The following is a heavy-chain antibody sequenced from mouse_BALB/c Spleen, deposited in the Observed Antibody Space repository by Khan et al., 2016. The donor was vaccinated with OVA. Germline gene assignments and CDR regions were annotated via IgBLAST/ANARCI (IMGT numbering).Heavy chain of an antibody. D-gene: IGHD3-3*01. J-gene: IGHJ1*01. CDR2: MWIGGSA. Sequence: QVQLKESGPGLVAPSQSLSISCTVSGFSLSSYSIHWLRQPPGKGLEWLGIMWIGGSADYNSALKSRLSISKDNSKSQVFLKMNSPQADDTAMYYWGRNRGGGSYWYFGVWGAGTTVTVSS. CDR1: GFSLSSYS. CDR3: GRNRGGGSYWYFGV. V-gene: IGHV2-6-4*01.